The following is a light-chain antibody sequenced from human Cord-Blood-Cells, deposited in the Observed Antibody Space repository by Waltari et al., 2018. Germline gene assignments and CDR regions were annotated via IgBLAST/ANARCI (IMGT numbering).Light chain of an antibody. CDR1: SSDVGSHTL. V-gene: IGLV2-23*01. CDR3: CSYAGSSTVV. J-gene: IGLJ2*01. CDR2: EGS. Sequence: QSALPLPASASGSPGQSITLSCTGISSDVGSHTLLSWYQQHPGNAPNLMIYEGSKRPSGVSNRFSGSKSGNTASLTVSGLQAEDEADYYCCSYAGSSTVVFGGGTKLTVL.